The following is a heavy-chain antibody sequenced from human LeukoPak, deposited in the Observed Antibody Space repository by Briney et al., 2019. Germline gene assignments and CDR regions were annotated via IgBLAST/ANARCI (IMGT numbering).Heavy chain of an antibody. CDR1: GFTSSAYA. CDR2: IGSDNKP. V-gene: IGHV3-23*05. CDR3: AKFFYDSNTYSFDS. D-gene: IGHD3-22*01. J-gene: IGHJ4*01. Sequence: GGSLRLSCEASGFTSSAYAMTWVRQAPGKGLEWVSSIGSDNKPHYSDSVKGRFTISRDNSKNTLYLQMNSLRAEDTAVYYCAKFFYDSNTYSFDSWGHGTLVTVSS.